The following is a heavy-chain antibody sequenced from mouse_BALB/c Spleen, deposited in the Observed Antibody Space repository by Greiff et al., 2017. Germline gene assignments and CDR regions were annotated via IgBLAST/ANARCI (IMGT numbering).Heavy chain of an antibody. CDR2: IWGDGGT. J-gene: IGHJ4*01. CDR1: GFSLTGYG. CDR3: ARERVLGNAMDY. D-gene: IGHD3-3*01. Sequence: QVQLKESGPGLVAPSQSLSITCTVSGFSLTGYGVNWVRQPPGKGLEWLGMIWGDGGTDYNSALKSRLSISKDNSKSQVFLKMNSLQTDDTARYFCARERVLGNAMDYWGQGTSVTVSS. V-gene: IGHV2-6-7*01.